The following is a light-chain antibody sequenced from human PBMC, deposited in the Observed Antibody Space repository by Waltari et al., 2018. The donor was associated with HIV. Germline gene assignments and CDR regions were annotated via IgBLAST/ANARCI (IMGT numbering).Light chain of an antibody. CDR3: QAWDSTVAV. CDR2: QDT. V-gene: IGLV3-1*01. CDR1: KLDNQY. Sequence: SYDLTQPPSLSVSPGQTASIPCSGNKLDNQYVCWYHQRPGQSPVLVIYQDTKRPSDIPERFSGSSSGDTATLTISETQTVDEGDYYCQAWDSTVAVFGGGTRLTVL. J-gene: IGLJ2*01.